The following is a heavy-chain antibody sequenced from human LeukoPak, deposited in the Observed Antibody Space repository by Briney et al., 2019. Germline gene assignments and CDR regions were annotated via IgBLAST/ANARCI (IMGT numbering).Heavy chain of an antibody. CDR1: GGSVSSSEYY. V-gene: IGHV4-39*07. CDR2: VYYNGFT. J-gene: IGHJ4*02. D-gene: IGHD2-15*01. CDR3: ARVPVESCSGGSCYTAWVDY. Sequence: PSETLSLTCTVSGGSVSSSEYYWGWIRQPPGKGLEWIASVYYNGFTDYNPPLKSRATISLNTSKNQFSLKLRSVTAADTAVYYCARVPVESCSGGSCYTAWVDYWGQGTLVTVSS.